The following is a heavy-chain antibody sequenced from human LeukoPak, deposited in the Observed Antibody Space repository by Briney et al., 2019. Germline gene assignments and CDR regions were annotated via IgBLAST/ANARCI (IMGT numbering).Heavy chain of an antibody. CDR1: GYTFTGYY. Sequence: ASVKVSCKASGYTFTGYYMHWVRQAPGQGLEWMGWINPNSGGTNYAQKFQGRVTMTRDTSISTAYMELSRLRSDDTAVYYCARDTLWSGYYPYNWFDPWGQGTLVTVSS. CDR2: INPNSGGT. CDR3: ARDTLWSGYYPYNWFDP. D-gene: IGHD3-3*01. J-gene: IGHJ5*02. V-gene: IGHV1-2*02.